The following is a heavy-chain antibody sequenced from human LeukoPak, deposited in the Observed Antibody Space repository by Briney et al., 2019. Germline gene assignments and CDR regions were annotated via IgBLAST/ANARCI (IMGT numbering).Heavy chain of an antibody. CDR3: ARGAVAGHFDY. Sequence: ASVKVSCKASGYTFTGYQIHWVRRAPGQGLEWMGWINPNSGGTNSAQNFQGRVTMTRDTSISTTYMELSRLRSDDTAVYYCARGAVAGHFDYWGQGTLVTVSS. CDR1: GYTFTGYQ. J-gene: IGHJ4*02. V-gene: IGHV1-2*02. D-gene: IGHD6-19*01. CDR2: INPNSGGT.